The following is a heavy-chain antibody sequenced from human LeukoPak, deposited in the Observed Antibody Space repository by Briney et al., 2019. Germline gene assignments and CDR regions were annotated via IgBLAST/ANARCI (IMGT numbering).Heavy chain of an antibody. J-gene: IGHJ5*02. V-gene: IGHV3-21*01. D-gene: IGHD6-13*01. Sequence: GGSLRLSCAASGFTFSSYSMNWVRQAPGNGLEWVSSISSSSSYIYYADSVKGRFTISRDNAKNSLYLQTNSLRAEDTAVYYCARGPYSSSWYSWFDPWGQGTLVTVSS. CDR1: GFTFSSYS. CDR3: ARGPYSSSWYSWFDP. CDR2: ISSSSSYI.